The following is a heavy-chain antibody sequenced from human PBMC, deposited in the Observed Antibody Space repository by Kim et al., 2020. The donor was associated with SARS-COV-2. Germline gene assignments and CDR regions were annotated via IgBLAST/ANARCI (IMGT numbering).Heavy chain of an antibody. Sequence: ASVKVSCKASGYTFTSYYINWVRQAPGQGLEWMGIINANSGSTSYAQKFQGRVTMTRDTSTSTAYMELSSLRSEDTAVYYCATAYCGGDCYPPFGYYYYGMDVWGQGTTVTVSS. CDR3: ATAYCGGDCYPPFGYYYYGMDV. J-gene: IGHJ6*02. CDR1: GYTFTSYY. CDR2: INANSGST. V-gene: IGHV1-46*03. D-gene: IGHD2-21*02.